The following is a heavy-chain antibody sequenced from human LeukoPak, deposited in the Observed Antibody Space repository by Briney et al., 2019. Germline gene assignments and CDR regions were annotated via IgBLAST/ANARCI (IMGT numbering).Heavy chain of an antibody. V-gene: IGHV3-72*01. J-gene: IGHJ4*02. D-gene: IGHD2-21*02. CDR3: ARVTARSIDY. CDR2: IRNKANKYIT. CDR1: GFSFRDYY. Sequence: GGSLRLSCGAYGFSFRDYYMDWVRQAPGKGLEWVGRIRNKANKYITDYAASVEGRFTISRDDSKNSLSLQMRSLNTGDTAVYYCARVTARSIDYWGQGTLVTVSS.